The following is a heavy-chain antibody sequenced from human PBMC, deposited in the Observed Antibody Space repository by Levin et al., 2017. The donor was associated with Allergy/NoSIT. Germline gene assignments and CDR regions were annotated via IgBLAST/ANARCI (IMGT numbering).Heavy chain of an antibody. D-gene: IGHD2-2*01. CDR3: AKAPGWVIAIIPPAPTN. J-gene: IGHJ4*02. Sequence: GGSLRLSCAASGFTFSNYAMNWVRQAPGKGLEWVSVVSSSGGSTYYADSVKGRFTISRDNSKNTLYLQMNNLRAEDTAVYYCAKAPGWVIAIIPPAPTNWGQGTLVTVSS. CDR2: VSSSGGST. V-gene: IGHV3-23*01. CDR1: GFTFSNYA.